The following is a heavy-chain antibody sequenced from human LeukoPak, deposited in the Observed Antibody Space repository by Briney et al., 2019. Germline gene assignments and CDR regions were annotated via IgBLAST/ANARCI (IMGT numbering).Heavy chain of an antibody. D-gene: IGHD3-3*01. CDR2: INTDGSST. J-gene: IGHJ4*02. Sequence: GGSLRLSCEAAGFTFSTYAMHWVRQAPGKGLVWVSRINTDGSSTSYADSVKGRFTISRDNAKNTLYLQMNSLRAEDTAVYYCAREHYDFWSGYYRWYYFDYWGQGTLVTVSS. CDR3: AREHYDFWSGYYRWYYFDY. CDR1: GFTFSTYA. V-gene: IGHV3-74*01.